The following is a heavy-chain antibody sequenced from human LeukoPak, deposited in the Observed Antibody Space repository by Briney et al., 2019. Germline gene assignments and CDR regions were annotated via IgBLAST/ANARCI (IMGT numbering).Heavy chain of an antibody. J-gene: IGHJ6*03. Sequence: GASVKVSCKASGYTFTGYYMHWVRQAPGQGLEWMGWINPNSGGTNYAQKFQGRVTMTRDTSISTAYMELSRLRSDDTAVYYCARDPYDSSRTYYYYYMDVWGKGTTVTVSS. CDR2: INPNSGGT. CDR3: ARDPYDSSRTYYYYYMDV. V-gene: IGHV1-2*02. D-gene: IGHD3-22*01. CDR1: GYTFTGYY.